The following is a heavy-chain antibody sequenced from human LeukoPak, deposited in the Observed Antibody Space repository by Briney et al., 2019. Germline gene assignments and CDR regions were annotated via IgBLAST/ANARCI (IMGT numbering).Heavy chain of an antibody. CDR2: ISYDGSNK. CDR1: GFIFSSYG. V-gene: IGHV3-30*18. D-gene: IGHD3-10*01. Sequence: PGGSLRLSCAASGFIFSSYGMHWVRQAPGKGLEWVAVISYDGSNKYYADSVKGRFTISRDNSKNTLYLQMNSLRAEDTAVYYCAKGRSAGTSGLLGYWGQGTLVTVSS. J-gene: IGHJ4*02. CDR3: AKGRSAGTSGLLGY.